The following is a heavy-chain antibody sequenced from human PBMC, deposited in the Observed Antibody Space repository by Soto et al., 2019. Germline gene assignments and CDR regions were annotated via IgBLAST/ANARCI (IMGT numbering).Heavy chain of an antibody. D-gene: IGHD5-18*01. CDR1: GFTFSGYS. Sequence: EVQLVESGGGLVKPGGSLRLSCAASGFTFSGYSMNWVRQAAGKGLEWVSSISSSSSYIYYADSVKGRFTISRDNAKNSLYLQMNSLRAEDTAVYYCAREGDYVDTAMVSWGQGTLVTVSS. V-gene: IGHV3-21*01. J-gene: IGHJ4*02. CDR3: AREGDYVDTAMVS. CDR2: ISSSSSYI.